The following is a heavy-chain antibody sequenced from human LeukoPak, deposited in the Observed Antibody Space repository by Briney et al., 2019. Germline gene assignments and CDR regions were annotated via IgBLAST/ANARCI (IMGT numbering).Heavy chain of an antibody. CDR2: ISGSGGST. Sequence: GGSLRLSCAASGFTFSSYAMSWVRQAPGKGLEWVSAISGSGGSTYYADSVKGRFTISRDNSKNTLYLQMNSLRAEDTAVYYCVKESDPPYSSGWYWWFDPWGQGTLVTVSS. CDR1: GFTFSSYA. D-gene: IGHD6-19*01. V-gene: IGHV3-23*01. CDR3: VKESDPPYSSGWYWWFDP. J-gene: IGHJ5*02.